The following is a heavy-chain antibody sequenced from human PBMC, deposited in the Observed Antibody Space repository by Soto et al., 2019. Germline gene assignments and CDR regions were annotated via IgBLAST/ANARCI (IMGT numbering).Heavy chain of an antibody. CDR3: ARDEMVVATGSRTWHYYYGMDV. V-gene: IGHV1-69*12. D-gene: IGHD2-15*01. CDR2: IITIFSTA. Sequence: QVQLVQSGAEVKKPGSSVKVSCKSSGGTFSTYAISWVRQAPGQWLEWMGGIITIFSTANYAQKFQGRVTITADESTITAYMELISLRSEGTAVYYCARDEMVVATGSRTWHYYYGMDVWGQGTTVTVSS. J-gene: IGHJ6*02. CDR1: GGTFSTYA.